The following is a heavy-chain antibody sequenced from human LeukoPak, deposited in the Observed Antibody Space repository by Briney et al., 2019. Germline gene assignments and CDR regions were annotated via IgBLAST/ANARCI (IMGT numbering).Heavy chain of an antibody. J-gene: IGHJ4*02. CDR2: ISAYNGNT. V-gene: IGHV1-18*04. Sequence: DSVKVSCKASGYTFTSYGISWVRQTPGQGLEWMGWISAYNGNTNYAQKLQGRVTMTTDASTSTAYMELRSLRSDDTAVYYCARDMSISGWYTSVSNIYYFDYWGQGTLVTVSS. CDR3: ARDMSISGWYTSVSNIYYFDY. D-gene: IGHD6-19*01. CDR1: GYTFTSYG.